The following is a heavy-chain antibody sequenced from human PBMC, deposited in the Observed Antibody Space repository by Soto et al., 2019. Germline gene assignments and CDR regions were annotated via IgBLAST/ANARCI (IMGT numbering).Heavy chain of an antibody. D-gene: IGHD3-10*01. CDR3: ARDRLSLIRGVPHYDGIDV. Sequence: QVQLQESGPGLVKPSQTLSLTCTVSGGSITSANSYWSWIRQHPGKGLEWIGYIYHSGSTYYNPSRKSRVTISIDKSQNQFSLTLTSVTAADTAIFYCARDRLSLIRGVPHYDGIDVWGQGTTVTVSS. CDR2: IYHSGST. CDR1: GGSITSANSY. V-gene: IGHV4-31*03. J-gene: IGHJ6*02.